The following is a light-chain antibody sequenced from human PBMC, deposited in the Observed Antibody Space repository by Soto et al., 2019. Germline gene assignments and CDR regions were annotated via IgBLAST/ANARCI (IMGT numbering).Light chain of an antibody. V-gene: IGKV1-33*01. CDR3: QQYDTLPPYT. Sequence: DIQMHQSPPSLSASGGDRVTIACQANQDIGNYLNWYQQKQGKAPRLLIYDASNLAIGVPSRFSGSGSGTDFTFTIRNLQPEDIATYHCQQYDTLPPYTFRQGAKVELK. CDR2: DAS. J-gene: IGKJ2*01. CDR1: QDIGNY.